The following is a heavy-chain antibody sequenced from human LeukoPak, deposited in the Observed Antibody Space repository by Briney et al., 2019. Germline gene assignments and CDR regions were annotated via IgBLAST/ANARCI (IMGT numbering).Heavy chain of an antibody. CDR2: IYYSGST. CDR1: GASIRGYY. V-gene: IGHV4-39*01. Sequence: SETLSLTCTVSGASIRGYYWGWIRQPPGKGLEWIGSIYYSGSTYYNPSLKSRVTISVDTSKNQFSLKLSSVTAADTAVYYCARASDTALDYWGQGTLVTVSS. D-gene: IGHD5-18*01. J-gene: IGHJ4*02. CDR3: ARASDTALDY.